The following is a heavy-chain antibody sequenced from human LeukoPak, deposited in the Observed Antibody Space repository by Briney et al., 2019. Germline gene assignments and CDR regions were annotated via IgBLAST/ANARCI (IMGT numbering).Heavy chain of an antibody. V-gene: IGHV4-59*01. D-gene: IGHD2-15*01. CDR2: IYYSGST. J-gene: IGHJ4*02. Sequence: SETLSLTCTVSGGPISSYYWSWIRRPPGKGLEWIGYIYYSGSTNYNPSLKSRVTISVDTSKNQFSLKLSSVTAADTAVYYCAREYCSGGSCYAFDYWGQGTLVTVSS. CDR3: AREYCSGGSCYAFDY. CDR1: GGPISSYY.